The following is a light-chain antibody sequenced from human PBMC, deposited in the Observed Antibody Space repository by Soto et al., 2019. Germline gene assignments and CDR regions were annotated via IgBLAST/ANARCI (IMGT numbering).Light chain of an antibody. J-gene: IGKJ3*01. V-gene: IGKV1-5*01. Sequence: DIQMTQSPSTLSASVGDRVTITSRASQSISSWLAWYQQKPGKAPKLLIYDASSLESGVPSRFSGSGSGTEFTLTISSMQPDDFATFYCQQYATYAPSTFGQGTKVDIK. CDR3: QQYATYAPST. CDR1: QSISSW. CDR2: DAS.